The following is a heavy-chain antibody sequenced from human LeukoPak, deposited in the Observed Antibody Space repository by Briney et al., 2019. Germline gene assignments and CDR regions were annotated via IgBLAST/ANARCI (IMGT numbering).Heavy chain of an antibody. CDR2: INSDSDYI. CDR3: ARSVVDMPFSY. V-gene: IGHV3-21*01. J-gene: IGHJ4*02. D-gene: IGHD5-12*01. Sequence: PGGSLRLSCAASGFTFSSYTMNWVRQAPGKGLEWVSSINSDSDYIYYADSVKGRFTISRDNAENSLYLQMNRLRAEDTAMYYCARSVVDMPFSYWGQGTLVTVSS. CDR1: GFTFSSYT.